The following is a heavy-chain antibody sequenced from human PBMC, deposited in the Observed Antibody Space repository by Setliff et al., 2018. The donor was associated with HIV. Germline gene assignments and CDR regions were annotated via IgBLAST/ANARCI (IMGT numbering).Heavy chain of an antibody. CDR3: ATDCAVVGGTGSLDS. CDR2: INPSGDGT. V-gene: IGHV1-46*01. CDR1: GGAFISHT. Sequence: ASVKVSCKASGGAFISHTFTWVRQAPGQGLEWMGIINPSGDGTSCAQKFQGRVSMTRDTSTSTVYMELSSLRVEDTAVYYCATDCAVVGGTGSLDSWGQGTLVTVSS. J-gene: IGHJ4*02. D-gene: IGHD1-26*01.